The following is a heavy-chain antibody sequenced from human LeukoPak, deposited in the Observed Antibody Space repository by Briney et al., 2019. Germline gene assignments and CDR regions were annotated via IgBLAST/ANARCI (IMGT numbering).Heavy chain of an antibody. V-gene: IGHV1-46*01. CDR1: GYTFTSYY. D-gene: IGHD5-12*01. CDR2: INPSGGST. J-gene: IGHJ5*02. CDR3: ARVGDHIVATTDSWFDP. Sequence: ASVKVSCKASGYTFTSYYMHWVRQAPGQGLEWMGIINPSGGSTSYAQKFQGRVTMTRDTSTSTVYMELSSLRSEDTAVYYCARVGDHIVATTDSWFDPWGQGTLVTVSS.